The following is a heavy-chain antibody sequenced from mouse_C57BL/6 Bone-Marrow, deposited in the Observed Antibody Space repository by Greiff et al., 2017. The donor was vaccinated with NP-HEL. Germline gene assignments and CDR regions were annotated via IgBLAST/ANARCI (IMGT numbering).Heavy chain of an antibody. D-gene: IGHD1-1*01. V-gene: IGHV1-82*01. CDR1: GYAFSSSW. J-gene: IGHJ1*03. Sequence: VQLQQSGPELVKPGASVKISCKASGYAFSSSWMNWVKQRPGKGLEWIGRIYPGDGDTNYNGKFKGKATLTADKSSSTAYMQLSSLTSEDSAVYFCARRWVVAPRYWYFDVWGTGTTVTVSS. CDR3: ARRWVVAPRYWYFDV. CDR2: IYPGDGDT.